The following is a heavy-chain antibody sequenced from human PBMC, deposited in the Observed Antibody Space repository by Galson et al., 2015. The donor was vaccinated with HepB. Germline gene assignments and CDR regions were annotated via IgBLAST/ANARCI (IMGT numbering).Heavy chain of an antibody. Sequence: SLRLSCAASGFTFSDYYMSWIRQAPGKGLEWVSYISSSSSYTNYADSVKGRFTISRDNAKNSLYLQMNSLRAEDTAVYYCARALWVPAARSYYFDYWGQGTLVTVSS. V-gene: IGHV3-11*05. CDR2: ISSSSSYT. CDR1: GFTFSDYY. CDR3: ARALWVPAARSYYFDY. J-gene: IGHJ4*02. D-gene: IGHD2-2*01.